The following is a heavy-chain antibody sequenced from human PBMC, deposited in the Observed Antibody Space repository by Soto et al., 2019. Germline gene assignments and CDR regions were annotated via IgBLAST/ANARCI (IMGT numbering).Heavy chain of an antibody. CDR3: AKDLPLRTKYNWFDA. V-gene: IGHV3-30*18. CDR1: GFTFSSYG. J-gene: IGHJ5*02. D-gene: IGHD3-3*01. Sequence: QVQLVESGGGVVQPGRSLRLSCAASGFTFSSYGMHWVRQAPGKGLEWVAVISYDGSNKYYADSVKGRFTISRDNSKNTLYLQMISLTAEDTAVYYCAKDLPLRTKYNWFDAWGQGTLVTVSS. CDR2: ISYDGSNK.